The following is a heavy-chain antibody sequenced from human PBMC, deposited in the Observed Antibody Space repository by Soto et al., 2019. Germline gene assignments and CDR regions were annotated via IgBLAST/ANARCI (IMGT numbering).Heavy chain of an antibody. Sequence: SETLSLTCAVSGDSISSVNWWSWVRQSPGQGLEWIGDIYHTGITNYNPSLQSRVTISVDTSKNQFSLKLSSVTAADTAVYYCAREPNTSLNWFDPWGQGTLVTV. CDR1: GDSISSVNW. J-gene: IGHJ5*02. CDR2: IYHTGIT. CDR3: AREPNTSLNWFDP. V-gene: IGHV4-4*02.